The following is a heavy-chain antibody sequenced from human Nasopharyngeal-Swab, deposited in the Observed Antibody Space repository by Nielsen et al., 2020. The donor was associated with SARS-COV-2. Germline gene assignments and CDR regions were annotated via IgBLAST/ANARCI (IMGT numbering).Heavy chain of an antibody. CDR3: AREGGTYGAFDI. CDR2: IYYSGST. D-gene: IGHD1-26*01. Sequence: SETLSLTCTVSGGSISSGGYYWSWIRLPPGKGLEWIGYIYYSGSTNYNPSLKSRVTISVDTSKNQFSLKLSSVTAADTAVYYCAREGGTYGAFDIWGQGTMVTVSS. CDR1: GGSISSGGYY. J-gene: IGHJ3*02. V-gene: IGHV4-61*08.